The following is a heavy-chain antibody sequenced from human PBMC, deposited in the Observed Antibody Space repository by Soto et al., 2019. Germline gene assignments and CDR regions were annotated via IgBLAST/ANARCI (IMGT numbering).Heavy chain of an antibody. CDR1: GGSISSGGYY. D-gene: IGHD3-22*01. CDR2: IYYSGST. V-gene: IGHV4-31*03. Sequence: SETLSLTCTVSGGSISSGGYYWSWIRQHPGKGLEWIGYIYYSGSTYYNPSLKSRVTISVDTSKNQFSLKLSSVTAADTAVYYCARGGFDYDSSGYYSFDYWGQGTLVTVSS. CDR3: ARGGFDYDSSGYYSFDY. J-gene: IGHJ4*02.